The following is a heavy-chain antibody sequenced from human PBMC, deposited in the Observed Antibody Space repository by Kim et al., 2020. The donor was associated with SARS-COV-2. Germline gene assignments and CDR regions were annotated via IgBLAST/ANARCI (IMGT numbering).Heavy chain of an antibody. J-gene: IGHJ4*02. D-gene: IGHD1-26*01. CDR1: GGSISSYY. CDR3: ASGWVGFFDY. V-gene: IGHV4-59*13. CDR2: IYYSGST. Sequence: SETLSLTCTVSGGSISSYYWSWIRQPPGKGLEWIGYIYYSGSTNYNPSLKSRVTISVDTSKNQFSLKLSSVTAADTAVYYCASGWVGFFDYWGQGTLVTVSS.